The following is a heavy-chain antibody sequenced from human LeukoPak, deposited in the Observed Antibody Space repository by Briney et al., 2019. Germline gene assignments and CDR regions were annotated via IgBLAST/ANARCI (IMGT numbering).Heavy chain of an antibody. V-gene: IGHV4-38-2*01. J-gene: IGHJ6*04. Sequence: PSETLSLTCAVSGYSISSGYYWGWIRQPPGKGLEWIGSIYHSGSTYYNPSLKSRVTISVDTSKNQFSLKLSSVTAADTAVYYCARGPRYDLLDVWGKGTTVTVSS. D-gene: IGHD3-3*01. CDR2: IYHSGST. CDR1: GYSISSGYY. CDR3: ARGPRYDLLDV.